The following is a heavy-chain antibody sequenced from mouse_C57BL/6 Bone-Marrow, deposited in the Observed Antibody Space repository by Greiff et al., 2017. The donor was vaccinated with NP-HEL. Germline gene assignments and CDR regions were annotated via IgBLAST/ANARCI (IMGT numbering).Heavy chain of an antibody. J-gene: IGHJ2*01. V-gene: IGHV5-12*01. Sequence: EVQLVESGGGLVQPGGSLKLSCAASGFTFSDYYMYWVRQTPEKRLEWVAYISNGGGSTYYPDTVKGRFTISRDNAKNTLYLQMSRLKSEDTAMYYCARQGDGRGYYFDYWGQGTTLTVSS. CDR2: ISNGGGST. CDR3: ARQGDGRGYYFDY. CDR1: GFTFSDYY.